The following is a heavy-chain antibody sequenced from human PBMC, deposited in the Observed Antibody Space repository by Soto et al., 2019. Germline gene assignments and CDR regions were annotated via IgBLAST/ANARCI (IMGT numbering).Heavy chain of an antibody. CDR1: GGSINSYY. CDR2: IYSTGAT. V-gene: IGHV4-4*07. CDR3: AKAVGIRGVYNWFDP. Sequence: QVQLQESGPGLVKPSETLSLTCTVSGGSINSYYWSWIRQSAGKGLEWIGRIYSTGATNYNPALKSRVTMSVDTSKNQFSLRLTSVTAADTAVYHCAKAVGIRGVYNWFDPWGRGILVTVSS. D-gene: IGHD3-10*01. J-gene: IGHJ5*02.